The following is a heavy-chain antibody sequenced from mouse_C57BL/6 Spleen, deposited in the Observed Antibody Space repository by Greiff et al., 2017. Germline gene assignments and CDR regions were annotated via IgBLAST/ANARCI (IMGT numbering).Heavy chain of an antibody. CDR1: GYTFTSYG. D-gene: IGHD3-2*02. CDR2: IYPRSGNT. J-gene: IGHJ4*01. CDR3: AGGSDSSGYGYAMDY. V-gene: IGHV1-81*01. Sequence: VKLQESGAELARPGASVKLSCKASGYTFTSYGISWVKQRTGQGLEWIGEIYPRSGNTYYNQKFKGKATLTADKSSSTAYMQLRSLTSAVSADYFGAGGSDSSGYGYAMDYWGQGTPVTVSS.